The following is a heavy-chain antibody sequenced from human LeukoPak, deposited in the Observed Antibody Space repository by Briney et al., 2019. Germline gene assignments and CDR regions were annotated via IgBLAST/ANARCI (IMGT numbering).Heavy chain of an antibody. CDR3: ARQAVTYYYDSSGYYYNDY. Sequence: GESLKISCKGSGYSFTSYWIGWVRQMPGKCLEWMGIIYPGDSDTRYSPSFQGQVTISADKSISTAYLQWSSLKASDTAMYYCARQAVTYYYDSSGYYYNDYWGQGTLVTVSS. CDR1: GYSFTSYW. D-gene: IGHD3-22*01. CDR2: IYPGDSDT. V-gene: IGHV5-51*01. J-gene: IGHJ4*02.